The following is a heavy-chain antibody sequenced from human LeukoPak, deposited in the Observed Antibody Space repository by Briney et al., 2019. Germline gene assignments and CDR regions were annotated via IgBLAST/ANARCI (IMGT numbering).Heavy chain of an antibody. D-gene: IGHD2-15*01. V-gene: IGHV3-23*01. Sequence: GGSLRLSCAASRFTFSSYAMSWVRQAPGKGLEWVSAISGSGGSTYYADSVKGRFTISRDNSKNTLSLQMSSLRAEDTAVYYCAKAGAYCSGGSCYSYDYYYMDVWGKGTTVTVSS. CDR2: ISGSGGST. CDR3: AKAGAYCSGGSCYSYDYYYMDV. J-gene: IGHJ6*03. CDR1: RFTFSSYA.